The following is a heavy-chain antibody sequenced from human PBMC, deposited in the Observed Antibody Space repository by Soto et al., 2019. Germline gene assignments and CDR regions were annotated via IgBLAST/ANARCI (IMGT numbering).Heavy chain of an antibody. CDR2: IIPILGIA. CDR1: GGTCSSYT. CDR3: ARNGASSGWYDGMEY. V-gene: IGHV1-69*02. J-gene: IGHJ4*02. Sequence: QVQLVPSGAEVKKPGSSVKVSCKASGGTCSSYTSSWVRPAPGQGLEWMGRIIPILGIATYAQKFQGRVTITADKSTSTACMELSSLRSADTAVYSCARNGASSGWYDGMEYWGQGTMVTVS. D-gene: IGHD6-19*01.